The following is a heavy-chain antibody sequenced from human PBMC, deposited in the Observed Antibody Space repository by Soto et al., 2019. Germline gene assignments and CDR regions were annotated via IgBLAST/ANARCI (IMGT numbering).Heavy chain of an antibody. CDR1: GGSFSGYY. CDR2: INPSGST. V-gene: IGHV4-34*01. J-gene: IGHJ4*02. CDR3: ARDLRGPFDY. Sequence: QVQLQLWGAGLLKPSETLSLTCAVYGGSFSGYYWSWIRQPPGKGLEWIGEINPSGSTNYNPSLKSRVTISVDTSKKQFSLKLSSVTAADTAVYYCARDLRGPFDYWGQGTLVTVSS.